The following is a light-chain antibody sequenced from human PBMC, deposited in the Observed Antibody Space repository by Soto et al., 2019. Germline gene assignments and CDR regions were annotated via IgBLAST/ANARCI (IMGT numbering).Light chain of an antibody. V-gene: IGKV1-5*01. CDR1: QTIGRF. Sequence: QMTQSPSSLSASVGDRLTISCRASQTIGRFLNWYQQKPGKAPNLLIYDASTLESGVPSRFSGSGSGTEFTLTISSLQPDDFATYYCQHYSTVWAFGQGTKVDIK. J-gene: IGKJ1*01. CDR2: DAS. CDR3: QHYSTVWA.